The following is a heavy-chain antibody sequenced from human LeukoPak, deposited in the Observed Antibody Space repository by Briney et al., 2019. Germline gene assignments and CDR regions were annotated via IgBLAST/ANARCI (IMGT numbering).Heavy chain of an antibody. CDR3: ARLMGERSLFDY. D-gene: IGHD1-26*01. Sequence: PGGSLRLSCVASGFTFSNYEMHWVRQAPGKGLEWVSYISSSGGTIYYADSVKGRFTISRDNAKNSVYLQMNSLRAEDTAVYYCARLMGERSLFDYWGQGVLVTVSS. CDR1: GFTFSNYE. J-gene: IGHJ4*02. CDR2: ISSSGGTI. V-gene: IGHV3-48*03.